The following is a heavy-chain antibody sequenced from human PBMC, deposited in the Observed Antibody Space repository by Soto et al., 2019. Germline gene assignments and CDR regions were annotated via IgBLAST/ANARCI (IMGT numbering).Heavy chain of an antibody. V-gene: IGHV1-46*01. J-gene: IGHJ4*02. Sequence: ASVKVSCKAAGYTFTSYYVHWLRQAPGQGLESMGLINPGSGTTSYAQKFQGRVTMTRDTSASTVYMELSSLRSEDTAVYYCAKDTRVDFWSGYFDYWGQGTLVTVSS. D-gene: IGHD3-3*01. CDR3: AKDTRVDFWSGYFDY. CDR1: GYTFTSYY. CDR2: INPGSGTT.